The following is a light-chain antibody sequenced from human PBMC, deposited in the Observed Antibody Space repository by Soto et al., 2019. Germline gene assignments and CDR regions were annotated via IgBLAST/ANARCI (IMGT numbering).Light chain of an antibody. Sequence: DIQMTQSPSSLSASVGDRVIITCRASQSVRNWLAWYQQKPGKAPNLLIDKASSLKSGVPSRFSGSGSGTEFTLTISNLQPDDFATYYCQQYDTYWTFGQGTKVEFK. CDR3: QQYDTYWT. J-gene: IGKJ1*01. V-gene: IGKV1-5*03. CDR1: QSVRNW. CDR2: KAS.